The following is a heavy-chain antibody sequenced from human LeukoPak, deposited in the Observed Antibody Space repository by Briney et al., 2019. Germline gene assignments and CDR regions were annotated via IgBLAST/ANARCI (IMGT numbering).Heavy chain of an antibody. V-gene: IGHV4-59*10. D-gene: IGHD2-15*01. CDR3: ARGGGYCSGGSCYQADY. Sequence: SETLSLTCAVYGGSFSSYYWSWIRQPAGKGLEWIGRIYTSGSTNYNPSLKSRVTMSVDTSKNQFSLKLSSVTAADTAVYYCARGGGYCSGGSCYQADYWGQGTLVTVSS. CDR1: GGSFSSYY. J-gene: IGHJ4*02. CDR2: IYTSGST.